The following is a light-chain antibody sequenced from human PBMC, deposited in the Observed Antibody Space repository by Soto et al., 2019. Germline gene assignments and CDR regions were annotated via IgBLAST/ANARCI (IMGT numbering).Light chain of an antibody. V-gene: IGKV3D-20*02. Sequence: ENVLTQSPGTLSLSPGERATLSCRASQSVSSSYLAWYQHKPGQAPRLLIYDASNRATGIPARFSGSGSGTDFTLTISSLEPEDFAVYYCQQRSNWPITFGQGTRLEI. CDR1: QSVSSSY. CDR2: DAS. J-gene: IGKJ5*01. CDR3: QQRSNWPIT.